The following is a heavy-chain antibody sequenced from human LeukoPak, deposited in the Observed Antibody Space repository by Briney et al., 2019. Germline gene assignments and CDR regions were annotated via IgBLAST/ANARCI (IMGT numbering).Heavy chain of an antibody. V-gene: IGHV4-34*01. D-gene: IGHD4-23*01. CDR2: INHSGST. J-gene: IGHJ3*02. CDR1: GGSFSGYY. CDR3: ASFGFGGGTHDAFDI. Sequence: SETLSLTCAVYGGSFSGYYWSWIRQPPGKGLEWIGEINHSGSTNYNPSLKSRVTISVDTSKNQFSLKLSSVTAADTAVYYCASFGFGGGTHDAFDIWGQGTMVTVSS.